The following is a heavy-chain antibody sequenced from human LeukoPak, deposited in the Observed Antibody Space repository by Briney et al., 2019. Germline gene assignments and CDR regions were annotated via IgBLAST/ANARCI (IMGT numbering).Heavy chain of an antibody. J-gene: IGHJ6*02. Sequence: PSETLSPTCTVSGGSISSYYWSWIRQPPGKGLEWIGYIYYSGSTNYNPSLKSRVTISVDTSKNQFSLKLSSVTAADTAVYYCARAALAARPPSYYYYGMDVWGQGTTVTVSS. V-gene: IGHV4-59*01. CDR2: IYYSGST. D-gene: IGHD6-6*01. CDR1: GGSISSYY. CDR3: ARAALAARPPSYYYYGMDV.